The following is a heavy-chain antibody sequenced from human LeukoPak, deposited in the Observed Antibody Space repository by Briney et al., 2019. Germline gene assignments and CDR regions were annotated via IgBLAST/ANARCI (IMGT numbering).Heavy chain of an antibody. V-gene: IGHV4-59*08. CDR1: GGSVSSYY. J-gene: IGHJ5*02. D-gene: IGHD1-26*01. CDR3: VRQVSGSFNIKS. Sequence: SVTLSLTCTVSGGSVSSYYWSWIRHPPGKGLEWIGYVSYIGSTSYNPSLKSRVTISLDTSKNQFSLKLTSVTAADTAAYFCVRQVSGSFNIKSWGQGTLVTVSS. CDR2: VSYIGST.